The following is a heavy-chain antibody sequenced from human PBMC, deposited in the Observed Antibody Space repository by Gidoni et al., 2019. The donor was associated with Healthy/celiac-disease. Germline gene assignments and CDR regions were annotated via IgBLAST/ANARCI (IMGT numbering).Heavy chain of an antibody. Sequence: QVQLVQSGAEVKKPGSSVKVSCKASGGTFRSYALSWVRQAPGQGLEWMGGIIPIFGTANYAQKFQGRVTITADESTSTAYMELSSLRSEDTAVYYCARPRTLYYYDSSGSPDAFDIWGQGTMVTVSS. J-gene: IGHJ3*02. D-gene: IGHD3-22*01. CDR2: IIPIFGTA. CDR3: ARPRTLYYYDSSGSPDAFDI. V-gene: IGHV1-69*01. CDR1: GGTFRSYA.